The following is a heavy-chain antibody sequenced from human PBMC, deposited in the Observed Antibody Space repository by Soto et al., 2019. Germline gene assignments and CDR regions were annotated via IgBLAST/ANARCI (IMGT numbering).Heavy chain of an antibody. V-gene: IGHV1-18*01. D-gene: IGHD2-15*01. CDR3: ARDLIVVVVAATRYDY. CDR2: ISAYNGNT. CDR1: GYTFTSYG. J-gene: IGHJ4*02. Sequence: VASVKVSCKASGYTFTSYGISWVRQAPGQGLEWMGWISAYNGNTNYAQKLQGRVTMTTDTSTSTAYMELRSLRSDDTAVYYCARDLIVVVVAATRYDYWGQGTLVTVSS.